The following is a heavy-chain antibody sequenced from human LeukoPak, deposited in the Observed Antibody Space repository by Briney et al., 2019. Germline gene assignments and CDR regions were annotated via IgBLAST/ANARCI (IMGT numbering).Heavy chain of an antibody. CDR1: GGSISTYY. D-gene: IGHD3-22*01. J-gene: IGHJ4*02. V-gene: IGHV4-59*12. Sequence: SETLSLTCTVSGGSISTYYWTWLRQPPGKGLEWIGYISYTGSTSYNPSLKTRVTISLDTSKNQFSLKLSSVTAADTAVYYCARDRLGDYDHSGYYDKWGQGTLVTVSS. CDR3: ARDRLGDYDHSGYYDK. CDR2: ISYTGST.